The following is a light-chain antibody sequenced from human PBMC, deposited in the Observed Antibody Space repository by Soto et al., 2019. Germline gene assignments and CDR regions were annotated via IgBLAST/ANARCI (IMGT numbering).Light chain of an antibody. CDR3: QQYNNCPLT. V-gene: IGKV3-15*01. CDR2: GAS. CDR1: QSGSSN. J-gene: IGKJ4*01. Sequence: EIVMTQSPASLSVSPGERPTLSCRASQSGSSNLAWYQQKRGQPPRLLIFGASTRATGIPARFSGSGSGTEFTHTISSLQSEDFSVYSCQQYNNCPLTFGGGTKVEIK.